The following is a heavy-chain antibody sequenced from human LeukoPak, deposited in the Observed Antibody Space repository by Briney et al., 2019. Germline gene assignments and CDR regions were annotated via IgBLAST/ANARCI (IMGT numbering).Heavy chain of an antibody. CDR1: GFTFSNYA. CDR2: ISGSGGST. D-gene: IGHD6-6*01. J-gene: IGHJ4*02. Sequence: PGGSLRLSCAASGFTFSNYAMSWVRQAPGKGLEWVSAISGSGGSTYYADSVKGRFTISRDNAKNSLYLQMNSLRAEDTAVYYCARVSWQLVFDYWGQGTLVTVSS. V-gene: IGHV3-23*01. CDR3: ARVSWQLVFDY.